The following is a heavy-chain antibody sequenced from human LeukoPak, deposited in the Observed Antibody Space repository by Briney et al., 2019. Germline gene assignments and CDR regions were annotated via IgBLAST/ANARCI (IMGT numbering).Heavy chain of an antibody. CDR3: ASRADLPWYRSGWYYFDY. V-gene: IGHV1-69*05. J-gene: IGHJ4*02. D-gene: IGHD6-19*01. CDR1: GGTFSSYA. Sequence: SVKVSCKDSGGTFSSYAISWVRQAPGQGLEWMGRIIPIFGTANYAQKFQGRVTITTDESTSTAYMELSSLRSEDTAVYYCASRADLPWYRSGWYYFDYWGQGTLVTVSS. CDR2: IIPIFGTA.